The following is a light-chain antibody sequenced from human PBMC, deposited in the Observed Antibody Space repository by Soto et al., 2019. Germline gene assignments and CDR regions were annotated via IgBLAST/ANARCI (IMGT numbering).Light chain of an antibody. Sequence: EIVLTQSPGTLSLSPGERATLSCRASQSVSSSYLAWYQQRPGQAPRLLIYGASSRATGIPDRFIGSGSGTDVILTIDRLEPEDLAMYYCQQYSLSPWTFGQGTKVQIK. J-gene: IGKJ1*01. CDR1: QSVSSSY. V-gene: IGKV3-20*01. CDR2: GAS. CDR3: QQYSLSPWT.